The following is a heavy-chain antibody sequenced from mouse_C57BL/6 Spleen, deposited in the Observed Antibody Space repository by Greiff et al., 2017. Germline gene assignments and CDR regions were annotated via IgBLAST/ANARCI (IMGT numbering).Heavy chain of an antibody. CDR3: ARGNWDKAWFAY. D-gene: IGHD4-1*01. CDR1: GYSITSGYD. CDR2: IRYSGST. J-gene: IGHJ3*01. Sequence: EVHLVESGPGMVKPSQSLSLTCTVTGYSITSGYDWHWIRHFPGNKLEWMGYIRYSGSTNYNPSRKSRISITHDTSKNHFFLKLISVTTEDTATYYCARGNWDKAWFAYWGQGTLVTVSA. V-gene: IGHV3-1*01.